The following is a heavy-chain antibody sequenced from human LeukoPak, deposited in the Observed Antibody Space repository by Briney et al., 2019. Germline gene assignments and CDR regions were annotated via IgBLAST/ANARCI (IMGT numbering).Heavy chain of an antibody. CDR2: FSGSGNTM. D-gene: IGHD3-22*01. V-gene: IGHV3-11*04. J-gene: IGHJ4*02. Sequence: PGGSLRLSCVASGFTFSDYYMTWIRQAPGKGLEWISYFSGSGNTMYYADSVKGRFTISRDNAKNSLYLQMNSLRAEDTAVYYCARVEGYDSSGYYYGFDYWGQGTLVTVSS. CDR3: ARVEGYDSSGYYYGFDY. CDR1: GFTFSDYY.